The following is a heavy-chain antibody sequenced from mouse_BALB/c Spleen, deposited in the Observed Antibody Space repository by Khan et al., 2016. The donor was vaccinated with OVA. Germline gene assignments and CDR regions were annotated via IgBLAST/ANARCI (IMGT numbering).Heavy chain of an antibody. CDR2: IIYTGYT. D-gene: IGHD2-14*01. V-gene: IGHV3-8*02. CDR3: ARSTYRYAFVY. J-gene: IGHJ3*01. Sequence: EVQLQESGPRLVKPSQTLSLTCSVTGDSITTGYWNWIRKFPGNKLEYMGYIIYTGYTYYNPSLKSRISITRHTSNNQYYLQLNSVTDEDTATYYCARSTYRYAFVYWGRWTLVTVSA. CDR1: GDSITTGY.